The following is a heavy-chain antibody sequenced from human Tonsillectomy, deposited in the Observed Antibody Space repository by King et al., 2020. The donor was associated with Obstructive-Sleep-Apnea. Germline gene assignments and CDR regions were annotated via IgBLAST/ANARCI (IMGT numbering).Heavy chain of an antibody. Sequence: QLQESGPGLVKASQTLSLTCTFSGGSVSRGNYYWSWIRQPPGKGLEWMGDIYSSWGIYYNPSLKSRVIISVDTSHDQFSLKLSSVTAADTAVYYCARVSDQLLSWVDYWGQGTLVTVSS. D-gene: IGHD2-2*01. CDR1: GGSVSRGNYY. CDR2: IYSSWGI. CDR3: ARVSDQLLSWVDY. V-gene: IGHV4-30-4*01. J-gene: IGHJ4*02.